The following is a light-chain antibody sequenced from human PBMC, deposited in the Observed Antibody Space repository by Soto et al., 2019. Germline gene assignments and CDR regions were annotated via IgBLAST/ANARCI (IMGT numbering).Light chain of an antibody. V-gene: IGLV2-14*01. CDR2: EVS. CDR1: SSDVGGYNY. Sequence: QSALTQPASVSGSPGQSITISCTGTSSDVGGYNYVSWYQHHPDKAPKLIIYEVSNRPSGVSNRFSGSKSGNVASLTISGLQADDEADYYCTSYTDTKTGVFGGGTKVTVL. J-gene: IGLJ3*02. CDR3: TSYTDTKTGV.